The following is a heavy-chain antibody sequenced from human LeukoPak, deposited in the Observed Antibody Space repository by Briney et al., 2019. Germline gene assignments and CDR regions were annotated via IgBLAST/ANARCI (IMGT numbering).Heavy chain of an antibody. J-gene: IGHJ3*02. V-gene: IGHV3-48*01. Sequence: GGSLRLSCAASGFTFSSYSMNWVRQAPGKGQEWVSYISSSSGTIYYADSVKGRFTISRDNANNSLFLQMNSLRAEDTAVYYCVNNYDILTGLGAFDIWGQGTMVTVSS. CDR2: ISSSSGTI. CDR1: GFTFSSYS. D-gene: IGHD3-9*01. CDR3: VNNYDILTGLGAFDI.